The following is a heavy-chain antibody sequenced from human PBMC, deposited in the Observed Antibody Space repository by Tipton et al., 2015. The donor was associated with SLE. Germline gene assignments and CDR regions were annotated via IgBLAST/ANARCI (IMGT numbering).Heavy chain of an antibody. CDR3: TRAWECPITGFYFDY. J-gene: IGHJ4*02. D-gene: IGHD5-24*01. Sequence: TLSLTCTVSGGSISRSNYYWGWIRQPPGKGLEWIGSIFYSGSTYYNPSHKSRVTMSVDTSKNQFSLKLNSVTAADAAVYYCTRAWECPITGFYFDYWAQGTLVTVSS. V-gene: IGHV4-39*07. CDR1: GGSISRSNYY. CDR2: IFYSGST.